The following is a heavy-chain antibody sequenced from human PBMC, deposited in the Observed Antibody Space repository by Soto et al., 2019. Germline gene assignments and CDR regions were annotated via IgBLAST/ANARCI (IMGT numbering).Heavy chain of an antibody. Sequence: QVQLQESGPGLVKPSETLSLTCTVSGGSISSYYWSWIRQPPGKGLEWIGYIYYIGSTNYNPSLTSRVTISVDTSKNQFSLKLSSVTAADTAVYYCARLWGWPVDYWGQGTLVTVSS. CDR2: IYYIGST. V-gene: IGHV4-59*08. J-gene: IGHJ4*02. CDR1: GGSISSYY. CDR3: ARLWGWPVDY. D-gene: IGHD3-16*01.